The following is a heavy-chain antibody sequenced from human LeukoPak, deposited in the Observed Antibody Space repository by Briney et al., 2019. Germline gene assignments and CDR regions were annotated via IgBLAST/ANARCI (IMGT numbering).Heavy chain of an antibody. CDR3: ARLRWPRGGRSSFDY. CDR1: GYSFTSHW. D-gene: IGHD3-10*01. V-gene: IGHV5-51*01. Sequence: GESLKISCKGSGYSFTSHWIGGVRQMLGKGLEWMGIVNPDDSDTIYSPSFQGLVTISADESITTAYLQWTSLKASDTAMYYCARLRWPRGGRSSFDYWGQGALVTVSS. J-gene: IGHJ4*02. CDR2: VNPDDSDT.